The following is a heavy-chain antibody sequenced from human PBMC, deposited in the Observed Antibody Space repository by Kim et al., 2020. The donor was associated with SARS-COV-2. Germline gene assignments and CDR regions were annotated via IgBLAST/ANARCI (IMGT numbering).Heavy chain of an antibody. CDR1: GGSISGFY. V-gene: IGHV4-59*01. CDR3: ARSRFCPGTTCYPDFDY. CDR2: IAHNGYI. J-gene: IGHJ4*01. Sequence: SETLSLTCTVSGGSISGFYWSWIRQPPGKGLEWIGFIAHNGYISYNPSLKSRVTMSVDTSKNQFSLKLSSVTAADTAVYYCARSRFCPGTTCYPDFDYWG. D-gene: IGHD2-2*01.